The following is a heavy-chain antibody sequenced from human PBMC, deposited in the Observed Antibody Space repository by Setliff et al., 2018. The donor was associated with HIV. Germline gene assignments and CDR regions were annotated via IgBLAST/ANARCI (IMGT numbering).Heavy chain of an antibody. J-gene: IGHJ4*02. CDR2: IYYSGST. Sequence: SETLSLTCTVSGGSISGYFWSWIRQPPGKRLEWIGYIYYSGSTNYNPSLKTRVTISVDTSKNQFSLKLTSVTAADTAVYYCAKSPGFTGYGGSGWGQGTLVTVSS. D-gene: IGHD5-12*01. CDR1: GGSISGYF. V-gene: IGHV4-59*12. CDR3: AKSPGFTGYGGSG.